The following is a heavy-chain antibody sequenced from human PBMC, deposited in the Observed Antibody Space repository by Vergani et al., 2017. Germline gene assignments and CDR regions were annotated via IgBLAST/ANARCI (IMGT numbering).Heavy chain of an antibody. CDR1: GFTFSNAW. Sequence: VQLVESGGGLVKPGGSLRLSCAASGFTFSNAWMSWVRQAPGKGLEWVAVISYDGSNKYYADSVKGRFTISRDNAKNSLYLQMNSLRAEDTAVYYCARDLRVWFGELRYFDYWGQGTLVTVSS. J-gene: IGHJ4*02. CDR3: ARDLRVWFGELRYFDY. V-gene: IGHV3-30-3*01. CDR2: ISYDGSNK. D-gene: IGHD3-10*01.